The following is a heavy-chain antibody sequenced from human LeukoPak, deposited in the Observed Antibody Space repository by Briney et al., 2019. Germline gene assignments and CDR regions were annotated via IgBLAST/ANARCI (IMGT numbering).Heavy chain of an antibody. CDR1: GFTFSDYY. D-gene: IGHD3-22*01. J-gene: IGHJ5*02. Sequence: VMAGGSLRLSCAASGFTFSDYYMSWIRQAPGKGLEWVSYISSSGSTIYYADSVKGRFTISRDNAKNSLYLQMNSLRAEDTAVYYCARTHRLYYDSSGTKKTNNWFDPWGQGTLVTVS. CDR3: ARTHRLYYDSSGTKKTNNWFDP. V-gene: IGHV3-11*01. CDR2: ISSSGSTI.